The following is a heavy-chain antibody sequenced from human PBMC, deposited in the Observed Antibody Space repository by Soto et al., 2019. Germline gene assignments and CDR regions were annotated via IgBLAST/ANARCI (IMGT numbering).Heavy chain of an antibody. CDR1: GGSISSGGYY. V-gene: IGHV4-31*03. J-gene: IGHJ4*02. D-gene: IGHD5-12*01. CDR3: ARESGGYGVGYFDY. CDR2: IYYSGTT. Sequence: QVQLQESGPGLVKPSQTLSLTCTVSGGSISSGGYYWSWIRQHPGKGLEYIGYIYYSGTTYYNPSLKSRVTIAVDTSKNPFSLNLSSVTAADTAVYYCARESGGYGVGYFDYWGQGTLVTVSS.